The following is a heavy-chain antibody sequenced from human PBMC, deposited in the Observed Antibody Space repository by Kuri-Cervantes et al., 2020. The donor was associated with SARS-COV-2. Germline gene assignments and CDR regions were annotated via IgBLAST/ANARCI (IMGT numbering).Heavy chain of an antibody. CDR3: ARGHHPFWSGSNYYYYYMDV. V-gene: IGHV1-2*02. CDR2: INPNSGGT. CDR1: GYTFTGYY. D-gene: IGHD3-3*01. Sequence: ASVKVSCKASGYTFTGYYMHWVRQAPGQGLEWMGWINPNSGGTNYAQKFQGRVTMTRDTSISTAYMELSSLRSEDTAVYYCARGHHPFWSGSNYYYYYMDVWCKETTVTVSS. J-gene: IGHJ6*03.